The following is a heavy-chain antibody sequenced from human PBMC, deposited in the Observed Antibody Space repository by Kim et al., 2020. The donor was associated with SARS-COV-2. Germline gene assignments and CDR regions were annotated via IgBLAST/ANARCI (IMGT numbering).Heavy chain of an antibody. J-gene: IGHJ4*02. V-gene: IGHV3-72*01. CDR3: ARDGSGDY. CDR2: HTT. Sequence: HTTSYAASVKGRFPLSRDDSKASVYLQMNNRKPEGTAVYYCARDGSGDYWGQGTLVTVSS.